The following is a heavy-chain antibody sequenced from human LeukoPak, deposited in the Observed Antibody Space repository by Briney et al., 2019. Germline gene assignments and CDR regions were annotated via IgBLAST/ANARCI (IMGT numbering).Heavy chain of an antibody. CDR2: ISYDGSNK. Sequence: GGSLRLSCAASGFTFSTYAMHWVRQAPGKGLEWVAVISYDGSNKYYADSVKGRFTFSRDNSKNTLYLQMNSLRAEDTAIYYCAKVMLGTVALDCWGQGTLVTVPS. D-gene: IGHD4-23*01. V-gene: IGHV3-30*04. CDR1: GFTFSTYA. CDR3: AKVMLGTVALDC. J-gene: IGHJ4*02.